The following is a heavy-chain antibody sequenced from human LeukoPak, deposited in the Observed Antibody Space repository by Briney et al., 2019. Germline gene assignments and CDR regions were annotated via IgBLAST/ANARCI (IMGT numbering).Heavy chain of an antibody. V-gene: IGHV4-34*01. CDR3: ARGRGYYYDSSGYGY. Sequence: PSETLSLTCAVYGGSFSGYYWSWIRQPPGKGLEWIGEINHSGSTNYNPSLKSRVTISVDTSKNQFSLKLSSVTAADTAVYYCARGRGYYYDSSGYGYWGQGTLVTVSS. CDR1: GGSFSGYY. D-gene: IGHD3-22*01. CDR2: INHSGST. J-gene: IGHJ4*02.